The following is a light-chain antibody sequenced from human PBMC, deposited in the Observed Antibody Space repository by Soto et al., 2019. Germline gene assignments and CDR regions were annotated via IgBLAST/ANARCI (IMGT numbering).Light chain of an antibody. V-gene: IGKV1-5*01. CDR3: QQYSNYSFT. J-gene: IGKJ3*01. CDR1: QSVRSW. Sequence: DIQMTQSPSTLSASLGNRVTITCRASQSVRSWLAWYQQKPGRSPKLLIYDASSLQGGVPSRFSGSGFGTEFTLTISGLQADDFATYYCQQYSNYSFTFGPGTKVDIK. CDR2: DAS.